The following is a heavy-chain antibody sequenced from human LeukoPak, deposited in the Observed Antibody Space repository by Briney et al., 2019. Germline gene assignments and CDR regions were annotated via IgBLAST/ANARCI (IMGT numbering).Heavy chain of an antibody. CDR2: IGTAADT. V-gene: IGHV3-13*01. D-gene: IGHD2-15*01. Sequence: GGSLRLSCAASGFTFSSYDMHWVRQATGEGLEWVSAIGTAADTYYSGSVKGRFTISRDNAKDSSYLQMNNLKAEDTAVYYCARGSRAARWYFDLWGRGTLVTVSS. CDR3: ARGSRAARWYFDL. CDR1: GFTFSSYD. J-gene: IGHJ2*01.